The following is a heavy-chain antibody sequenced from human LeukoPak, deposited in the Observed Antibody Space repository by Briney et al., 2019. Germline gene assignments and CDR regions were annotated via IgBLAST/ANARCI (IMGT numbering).Heavy chain of an antibody. CDR2: ISNSGSST. V-gene: IGHV3-23*01. Sequence: GGSLRLSCAASGFTFSSYAMNWVRQTPGKGLEWVSGISNSGSSTYHADSVKGRFTISRDNSKNTLYLQMNSLRPEDTAVYYCAKDPKSSYGPIWGRGTMVTVSS. J-gene: IGHJ3*02. CDR3: AKDPKSSYGPI. CDR1: GFTFSSYA. D-gene: IGHD5-18*01.